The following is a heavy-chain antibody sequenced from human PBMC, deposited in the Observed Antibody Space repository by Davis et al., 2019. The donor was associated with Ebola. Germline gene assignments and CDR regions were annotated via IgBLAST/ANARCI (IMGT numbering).Heavy chain of an antibody. D-gene: IGHD2-2*02. J-gene: IGHJ4*02. V-gene: IGHV1-2*04. CDR3: ARDYCSSTSCYTEYYFDY. CDR1: GYTFTDYY. Sequence: ASVKVSCKASGYTFTDYYMHWVRQAPGQGLEWMGWINPNSGGTKYAQKFQGWVTMTRDTSISTAYMELSRLRSDDTAVYSCARDYCSSTSCYTEYYFDYWGQGTLVTVSS. CDR2: INPNSGGT.